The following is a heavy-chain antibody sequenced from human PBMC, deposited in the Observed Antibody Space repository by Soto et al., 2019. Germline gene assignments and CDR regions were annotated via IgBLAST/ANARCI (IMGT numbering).Heavy chain of an antibody. J-gene: IGHJ4*02. CDR2: IVPMFGTS. Sequence: LVQSGAEVRKPGSSVKVSCKVTGGTSTRYAINWVRXXXXXGRXGIGGIVPMFGTSKYAQKFQGRVTITADTSTNIAYMELRSLRSEDTAVYYCNRGSEYDFWSGYLWGQGTLVSVSS. CDR3: NRGSEYDFWSGYL. CDR1: GGTSTRYA. D-gene: IGHD3-3*01. V-gene: IGHV1-69*06.